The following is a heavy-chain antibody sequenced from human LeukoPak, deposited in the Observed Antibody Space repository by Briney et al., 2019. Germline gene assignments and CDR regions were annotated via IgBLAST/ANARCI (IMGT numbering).Heavy chain of an antibody. CDR1: GDSIRSYY. CDR3: ARPREPYYYDSSGSENAFDI. V-gene: IGHV4-59*01. CDR2: IHYSGIS. Sequence: PSETLSLTCTVSGDSIRSYYWSWIRQPPGKGLEWIGYIHYSGISDYNPSLKSRVTISVDTSKNQFFLKLSSVTAADTAVYYCARPREPYYYDSSGSENAFDIWGQGTMVTVSS. D-gene: IGHD3-22*01. J-gene: IGHJ3*02.